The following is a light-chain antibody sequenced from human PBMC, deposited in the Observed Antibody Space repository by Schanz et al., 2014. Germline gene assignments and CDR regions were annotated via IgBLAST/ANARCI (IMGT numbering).Light chain of an antibody. CDR3: QQCISWPWT. Sequence: EVVLTQSPPILSVSPGERATLSCRASQSVGTRLDWYQQRPGQAPRLLIYDASNRATGIPARFSGSGSGTDFTLTISSLEPEDFAVYYCQQCISWPWTFGQGTKVETK. J-gene: IGKJ1*01. CDR1: QSVGTR. V-gene: IGKV3-11*01. CDR2: DAS.